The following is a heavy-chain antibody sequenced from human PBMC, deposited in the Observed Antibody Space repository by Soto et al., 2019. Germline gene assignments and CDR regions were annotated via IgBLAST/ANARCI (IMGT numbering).Heavy chain of an antibody. J-gene: IGHJ4*02. CDR2: ISYDGSNK. Sequence: ESVGGVVQPGRSLRLSCAASGFTFSSYAMHWVRQAPGKGLEWVAVISYDGSNKYYADSVKGRFTISRDNSKNTLYLQMNSLRAEDTAVYYCARWWELLGFDYWGQGTLVTVSS. D-gene: IGHD1-26*01. V-gene: IGHV3-30-3*01. CDR3: ARWWELLGFDY. CDR1: GFTFSSYA.